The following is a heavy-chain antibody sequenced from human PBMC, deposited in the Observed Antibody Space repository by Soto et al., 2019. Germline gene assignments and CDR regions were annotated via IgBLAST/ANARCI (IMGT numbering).Heavy chain of an antibody. J-gene: IGHJ4*02. CDR2: INSDGSST. CDR3: VRTSLVVAAATREDY. Sequence: RHSCAAVEGTSSSYWRHWISKNQGKGLVWVSRINSDGSSTSYADSVKGRFTISRDNAKNTLYLQMNSLRAEDTAVYYCVRTSLVVAAATREDYWGQGTLVTVSS. CDR1: EGTSSSYW. V-gene: IGHV3-74*01. D-gene: IGHD2-15*01.